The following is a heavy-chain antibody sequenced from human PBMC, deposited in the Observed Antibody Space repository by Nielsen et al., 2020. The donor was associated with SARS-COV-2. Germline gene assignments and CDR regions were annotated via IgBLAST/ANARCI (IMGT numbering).Heavy chain of an antibody. J-gene: IGHJ1*01. CDR1: GYTFTGYY. D-gene: IGHD1-26*01. V-gene: IGHV1-2*06. CDR2: INPNSGGT. CDR3: ARDEDLGGSGHLQH. Sequence: ASVKVSCKASGYTFTGYYMHRVRQAPGQGLEWMGRINPNSGGTNYAQKFQGRVTITRDTSISTAYMELSRLRSDDTAVYYCARDEDLGGSGHLQHWGQGTLVTVSS.